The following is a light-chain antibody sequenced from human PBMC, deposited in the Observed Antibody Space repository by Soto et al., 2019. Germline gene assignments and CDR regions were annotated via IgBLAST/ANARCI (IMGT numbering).Light chain of an antibody. CDR3: QQYNDWPRT. CDR2: GAS. J-gene: IGKJ1*01. V-gene: IGKV3-15*01. CDR1: QNVSSN. Sequence: ILMTQSPATLSVSPGERATLSCRASQNVSSNLAWYQQKPGQGPRLLIYGASTRATGIPARFSGSGSGTEFTLTISSLQSEDFAVYFCQQYNDWPRTFGQGTKV.